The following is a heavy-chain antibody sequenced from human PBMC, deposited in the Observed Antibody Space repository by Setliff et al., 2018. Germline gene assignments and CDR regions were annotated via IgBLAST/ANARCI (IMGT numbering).Heavy chain of an antibody. J-gene: IGHJ4*02. D-gene: IGHD1-26*01. CDR3: ARDNTIVGATDY. Sequence: SETLSLTCTVSGGSISSGTFYWTWLRQPAGKGLEWIGRIHASGSPNYNPSLKGRVTISADTSTNHFSLKLTSVTAADTAVYYCARDNTIVGATDYWGQGALVTVSS. V-gene: IGHV4-61*02. CDR2: IHASGSP. CDR1: GGSISSGTFY.